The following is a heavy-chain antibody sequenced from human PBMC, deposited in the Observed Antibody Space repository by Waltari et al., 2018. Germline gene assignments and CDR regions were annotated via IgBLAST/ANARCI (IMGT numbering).Heavy chain of an antibody. V-gene: IGHV3-7*01. Sequence: EVQLVESGGGLVQPGGSLRLSCAASGFTFSSSWMSWVRQAPGKGLGWVANIKQDGSEKYYVDSVKGRFTISRDNAKNSLYLQMKSLRAEDTAVYYCARSYSSGYYETPWDYWGQGTLVTVSS. J-gene: IGHJ4*02. CDR1: GFTFSSSW. D-gene: IGHD3-22*01. CDR3: ARSYSSGYYETPWDY. CDR2: IKQDGSEK.